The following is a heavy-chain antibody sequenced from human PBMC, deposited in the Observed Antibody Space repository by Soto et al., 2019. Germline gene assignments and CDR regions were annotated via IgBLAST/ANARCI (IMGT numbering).Heavy chain of an antibody. V-gene: IGHV4-61*05. CDR1: GGSISSSSYY. CDR2: IYYSGST. J-gene: IGHJ4*02. D-gene: IGHD3-22*01. Sequence: SVTLSLTCTVSGGSISSSSYYWGWIPQPPGKGLEWIGYIYYSGSTNYNPSLKSRVTISVDTSKNQFSLKLSSVTAADTAVYYCARNPSNYYDSSGYYFDYWGQGTLVTVSS. CDR3: ARNPSNYYDSSGYYFDY.